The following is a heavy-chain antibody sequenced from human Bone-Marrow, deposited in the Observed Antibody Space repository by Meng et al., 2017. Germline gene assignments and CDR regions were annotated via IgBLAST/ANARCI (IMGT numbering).Heavy chain of an antibody. D-gene: IGHD1-7*01. V-gene: IGHV3-30*04. J-gene: IGHJ6*02. CDR3: AKTYWELYYYYGMDV. Sequence: GESLKISCAASGFTFSSYVMHWVRQAPGKGLEWVAIISYDGSNKYYADSVKGRFTVSRDNSKHTLYLQMNSLRAEDTAVYYCAKTYWELYYYYGMDVWGQGTTVTVSS. CDR2: ISYDGSNK. CDR1: GFTFSSYV.